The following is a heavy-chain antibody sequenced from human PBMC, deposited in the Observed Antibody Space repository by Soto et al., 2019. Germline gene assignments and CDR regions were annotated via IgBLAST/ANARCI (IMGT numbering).Heavy chain of an antibody. CDR1: GFTFSSYE. CDR3: ARRRXYCGGDCNDY. V-gene: IGHV3-48*03. D-gene: IGHD2-21*02. J-gene: IGHJ4*02. Sequence: EVQLVESGGGLVQPGGSLRLSCAASGFTFSSYEMNWVRQAPGKGLEWVSYISSSGSTIYYADSVKGRFTISRDNAKNSLYLQMNSLRAEDTAVYYCARRRXYCGGDCNDYWGQGTLVTVSS. CDR2: ISSSGSTI.